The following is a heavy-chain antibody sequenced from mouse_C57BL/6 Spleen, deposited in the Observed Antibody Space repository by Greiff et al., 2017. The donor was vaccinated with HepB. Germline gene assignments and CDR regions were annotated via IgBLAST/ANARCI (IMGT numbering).Heavy chain of an antibody. Sequence: QVQLQQSGAELVRPGSSVKLSCKASGYTFTSYWMHWVKQRPIQGLEWIGNIDPSDSETHYNQKFKDKATLTVDKSSSTAYMQLSSLTSEDSAVYYCARLVATNAMDYWGQGTSVTVSS. J-gene: IGHJ4*01. D-gene: IGHD1-1*02. V-gene: IGHV1-52*01. CDR1: GYTFTSYW. CDR3: ARLVATNAMDY. CDR2: IDPSDSET.